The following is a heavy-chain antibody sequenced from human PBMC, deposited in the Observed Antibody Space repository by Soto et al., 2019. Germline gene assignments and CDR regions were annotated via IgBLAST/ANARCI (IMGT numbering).Heavy chain of an antibody. CDR2: VNPSGGST. CDR1: GYIFTAYS. J-gene: IGHJ1*01. D-gene: IGHD2-15*01. Sequence: GASVKVSGKASGYIFTAYSMHWVRQAPGQGLEWMGVVNPSGGSTNYAQKFQGRITMTRDTSTSTVYMDLSSLTSEDTAVYYCAREENCSDGICYSEYFQRWGQGTLVTVSS. V-gene: IGHV1-46*01. CDR3: AREENCSDGICYSEYFQR.